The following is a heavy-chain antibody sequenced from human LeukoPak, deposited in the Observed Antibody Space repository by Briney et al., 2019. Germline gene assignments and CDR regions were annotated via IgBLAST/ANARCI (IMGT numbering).Heavy chain of an antibody. Sequence: PGGSLRLSCAASGFTFSSFWMTWVRQAPGKGLEWVANIKQDGSEKYYVDSVKGRFTISRDNAKNSLDLQMNSLRPEDTAMYYCARGGGDWFGSYWGQGTQVTVSS. CDR1: GFTFSSFW. J-gene: IGHJ4*02. D-gene: IGHD3-10*01. CDR2: IKQDGSEK. V-gene: IGHV3-7*01. CDR3: ARGGGDWFGSY.